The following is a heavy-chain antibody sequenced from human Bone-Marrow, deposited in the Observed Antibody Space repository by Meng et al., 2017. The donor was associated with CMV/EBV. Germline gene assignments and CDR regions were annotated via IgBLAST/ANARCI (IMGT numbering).Heavy chain of an antibody. CDR2: ISSRSTTI. D-gene: IGHD2-21*02. Sequence: GESLKISCAGSGFTFSSYEMNWVRQAPGKGLEWVSYISSRSTTIYYSDTVKGRFTISRDNGKNSLYLQMNSLRAEDTAVYYCARVKLLGNYGMDVWGQGTTVTVSS. CDR1: GFTFSSYE. CDR3: ARVKLLGNYGMDV. V-gene: IGHV3-48*03. J-gene: IGHJ6*02.